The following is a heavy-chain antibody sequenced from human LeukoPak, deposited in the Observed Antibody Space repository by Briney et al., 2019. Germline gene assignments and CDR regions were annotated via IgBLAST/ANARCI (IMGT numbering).Heavy chain of an antibody. CDR3: ARHEDRNWYFDH. V-gene: IGHV4-39*01. Sequence: SETLSLTCTVSVGSISSCYYYWGWIRQPPGKGLEWIGTTYYSGSTYYNPSLKSRVTISVDTSKNQFSLKLSSVTAPDTAVYYCARHEDRNWYFDHWGQGTLVTVSS. D-gene: IGHD1-1*01. CDR2: TYYSGST. CDR1: VGSISSCYYY. J-gene: IGHJ4*02.